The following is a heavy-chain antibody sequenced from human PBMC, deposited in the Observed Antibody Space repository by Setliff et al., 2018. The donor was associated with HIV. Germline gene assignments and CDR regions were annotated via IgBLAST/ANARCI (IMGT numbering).Heavy chain of an antibody. CDR3: ARVDCSSTSCYRDYYYYMDV. CDR1: GGSISSSSYY. CDR2: IYYSGST. J-gene: IGHJ6*03. Sequence: SETLSLTCTVSGGSISSSSYYWGWIRQPPGKGLEWIGSIYYSGSTYYDPSLKSRVTISVDTSKNQFSLKLSSVTAADTAVYYCARVDCSSTSCYRDYYYYMDVWGKGTTVTVSS. V-gene: IGHV4-39*01. D-gene: IGHD2-2*01.